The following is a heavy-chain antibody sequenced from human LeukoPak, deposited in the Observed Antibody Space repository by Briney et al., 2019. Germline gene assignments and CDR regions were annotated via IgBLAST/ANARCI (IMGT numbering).Heavy chain of an antibody. D-gene: IGHD2-21*02. V-gene: IGHV4-30-4*08. CDR1: GGSVSSRTYY. CDR2: IYYSGST. Sequence: SETLSLTCTVSGGSVSSRTYYWSWIRQPPGKGLEWIGYIYYSGSTYYNPSLKSRVTVSVDTSKNQFSLKLSSVTAADTAVYYCARGSSDCGGDCYGAFDIWGQGTMVTVSS. J-gene: IGHJ3*02. CDR3: ARGSSDCGGDCYGAFDI.